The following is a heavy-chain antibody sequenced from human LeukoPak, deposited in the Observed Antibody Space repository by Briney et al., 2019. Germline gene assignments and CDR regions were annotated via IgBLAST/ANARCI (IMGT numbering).Heavy chain of an antibody. CDR3: AAAGLGVAHWFDS. V-gene: IGHV3-30*02. CDR1: GVSLSSYG. CDR2: LPYDGSYN. J-gene: IGHJ5*01. Sequence: GGSLRLSCLVSGVSLSSYGMHWVRQAPGKGLEWVGWLPYDGSYNLTAASLKGRFAITKDISKNTLYLDMDSLTVEDTAVYYCAAAGLGVAHWFDSWGQGTLVIVSS. D-gene: IGHD2-15*01.